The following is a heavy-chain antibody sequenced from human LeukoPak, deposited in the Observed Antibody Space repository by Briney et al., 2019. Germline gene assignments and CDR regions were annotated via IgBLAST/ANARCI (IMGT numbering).Heavy chain of an antibody. J-gene: IGHJ4*02. CDR3: ARDPCSGGSCYIHPFDY. Sequence: WASVKVSCKASGYTFTSYAMHWVRQALGQRLEWMGWINAGNGNTKYSQKFQGRVTITRDTSASTAYMELSSLRSEDTAVYYCARDPCSGGSCYIHPFDYWGQGTLVTVSS. CDR2: INAGNGNT. D-gene: IGHD2-15*01. CDR1: GYTFTSYA. V-gene: IGHV1-3*01.